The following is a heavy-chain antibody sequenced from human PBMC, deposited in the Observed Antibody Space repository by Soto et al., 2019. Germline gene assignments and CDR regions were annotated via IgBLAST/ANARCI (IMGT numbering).Heavy chain of an antibody. CDR2: ITWHSGTI. Sequence: EVQLVESGGGLVQPGRSLRLSCAASGFTFDQYTMHWVRQAPGKGLEWVSSITWHSGTIGYADSVKGRFTISRDNAKNSLYLQMNSLRGEDMALYYCAKEMITFGDFNYYYMDVWGKGTTVTVSS. CDR3: AKEMITFGDFNYYYMDV. CDR1: GFTFDQYT. V-gene: IGHV3-9*03. D-gene: IGHD3-16*01. J-gene: IGHJ6*03.